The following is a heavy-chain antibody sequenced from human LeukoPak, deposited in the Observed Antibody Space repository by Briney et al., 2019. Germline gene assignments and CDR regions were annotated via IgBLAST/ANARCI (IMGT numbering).Heavy chain of an antibody. Sequence: GGSLRLPCAASGFTFSSYEMNWVRQAPGKGLEWVSYISSSGSTIYYADSVKGRFTISRDNAKNSLYLQMNSLRAEDSAVYYCARFPGADYFDYWGQGTLVTVSS. J-gene: IGHJ4*02. CDR1: GFTFSSYE. CDR2: ISSSGSTI. CDR3: ARFPGADYFDY. V-gene: IGHV3-48*03. D-gene: IGHD3-10*01.